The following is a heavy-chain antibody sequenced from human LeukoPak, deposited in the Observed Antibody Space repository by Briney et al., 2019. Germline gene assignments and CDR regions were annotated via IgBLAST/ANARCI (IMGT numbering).Heavy chain of an antibody. Sequence: SETLSLTCTVSGGSISSYYWSWIRQPAGKGLEWIGRIYTSGSTNYNPSLKSRVTMSVDTSKNQFSLKLSSVTDADTAVYYCARDLLKNDDYGDPPANWFDPWGQGTLVTVSS. CDR2: IYTSGST. CDR3: ARDLLKNDDYGDPPANWFDP. V-gene: IGHV4-4*07. D-gene: IGHD4-17*01. CDR1: GGSISSYY. J-gene: IGHJ5*02.